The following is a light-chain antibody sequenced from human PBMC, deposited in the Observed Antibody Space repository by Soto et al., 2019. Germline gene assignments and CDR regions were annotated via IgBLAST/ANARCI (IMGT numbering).Light chain of an antibody. V-gene: IGKV3-20*01. CDR3: PQYGSAPGCT. J-gene: IGKJ2*02. CDR1: RSVSSRY. CDR2: GAS. Sequence: EIVLTQSPGTLSLSPGERATLSCRASRSVSSRYLAWYQHKPGQAPRLLIYGASSRATGIPDRFSGSGSGTDFTLTISRLEPQDFAVYFRPQYGSAPGCTFGQATKLEIK.